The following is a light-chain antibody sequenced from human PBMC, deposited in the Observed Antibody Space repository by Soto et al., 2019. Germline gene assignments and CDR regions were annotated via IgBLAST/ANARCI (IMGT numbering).Light chain of an antibody. Sequence: QSALTQPASVSGSPGQAITISCTGTSSDVGGYNYVSWYQQHPGKVPKLMIYEVSNRPSGVSNRFSGSKSGNTASLTISGLQAEDEADYYCSSYTSSRTWVFGGGTKL. J-gene: IGLJ3*02. CDR2: EVS. V-gene: IGLV2-14*01. CDR1: SSDVGGYNY. CDR3: SSYTSSRTWV.